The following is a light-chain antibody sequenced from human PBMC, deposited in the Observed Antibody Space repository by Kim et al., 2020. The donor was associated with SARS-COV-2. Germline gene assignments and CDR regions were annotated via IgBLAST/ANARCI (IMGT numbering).Light chain of an antibody. CDR2: AAS. CDR3: QQSNSFPIT. J-gene: IGKJ5*01. V-gene: IGKV1-39*01. CDR1: QTISKY. Sequence: ASIGNRITITCRASQTISKYLNWYQHKTRKAPRRLIYAASRLYSGVPSRFSGSGSGTDFTLTISTLQHEDFGIYYCQQSNSFPITFGQGTPLEI.